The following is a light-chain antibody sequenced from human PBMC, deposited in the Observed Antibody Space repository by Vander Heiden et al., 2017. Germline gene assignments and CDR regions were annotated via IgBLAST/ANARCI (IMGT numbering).Light chain of an antibody. CDR3: CSYAGTYTYV. CDR2: SVN. CDR1: SSDVGNYDY. J-gene: IGLJ1*01. V-gene: IGLV2-11*01. Sequence: QSALTQPRPVSGSPEQPVTISCTGTSSDVGNYDYVSWYQQHPGKAPKLIIYSVNKRPSGVPNRFSGSKSGNTASLTISDLQAEDEADFYCCSYAGTYTYVFGSGTRVTVL.